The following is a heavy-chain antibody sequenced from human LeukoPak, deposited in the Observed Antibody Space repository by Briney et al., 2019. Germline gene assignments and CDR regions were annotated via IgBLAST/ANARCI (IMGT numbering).Heavy chain of an antibody. CDR1: GFTFSDYD. J-gene: IGHJ4*02. D-gene: IGHD1-1*01. CDR3: ARVAKERVGGVYYFDY. V-gene: IGHV3-13*01. Sequence: PGGSLRLSCAASGFTFSDYDMHWVRHATGKGLEWVSAIGTVGDTYYTGSVKGRFTISRENAKNSLYLQMNSLRAGDTAVYYCARVAKERVGGVYYFDYWGQGTLVTVSS. CDR2: IGTVGDT.